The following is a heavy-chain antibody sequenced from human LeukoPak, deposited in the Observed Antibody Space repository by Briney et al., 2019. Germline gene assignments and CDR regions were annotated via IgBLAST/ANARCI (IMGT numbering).Heavy chain of an antibody. Sequence: ASVKVSFKASGGTFSSYAISWVRQAPGQGLEWMGGIIPIFGTANYAQKFQGRVTITGDKSTSTAYMGLSSLRSEDTAVYYCARTRRPLPPYYYYYGMDVWGKGTTVTVSS. V-gene: IGHV1-69*06. J-gene: IGHJ6*04. CDR3: ARTRRPLPPYYYYYGMDV. CDR2: IIPIFGTA. CDR1: GGTFSSYA. D-gene: IGHD6-25*01.